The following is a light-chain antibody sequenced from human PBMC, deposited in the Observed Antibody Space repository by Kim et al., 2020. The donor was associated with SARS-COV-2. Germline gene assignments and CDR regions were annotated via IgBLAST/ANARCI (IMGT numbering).Light chain of an antibody. J-gene: IGKJ4*01. CDR2: AAS. Sequence: PGEEATLPCRASQSVSSSNLAWYQQKAGQAPRLLIYAASRRATDIPDRFSGSGSGTDFTLTISRLEPEDFALYYCQQYGNSPLTFGGGTKVDIK. V-gene: IGKV3-20*01. CDR1: QSVSSSN. CDR3: QQYGNSPLT.